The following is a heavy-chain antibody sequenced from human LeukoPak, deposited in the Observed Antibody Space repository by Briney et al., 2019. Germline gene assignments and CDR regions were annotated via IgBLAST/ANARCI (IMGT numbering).Heavy chain of an antibody. CDR3: ARDSRRCSSEPSWFDP. J-gene: IGHJ5*02. Sequence: SETLSLTCTVSGGSISSYYRRWLRQPPGKGLEWVGYIHYSGSTNYKPSLKSRVTISTDTSKTPFSLKLSSLSAADTAVYYCARDSRRCSSEPSWFDPWGQGTLVTVSS. CDR1: GGSISSYY. CDR2: IHYSGST. V-gene: IGHV4-59*01. D-gene: IGHD6-19*01.